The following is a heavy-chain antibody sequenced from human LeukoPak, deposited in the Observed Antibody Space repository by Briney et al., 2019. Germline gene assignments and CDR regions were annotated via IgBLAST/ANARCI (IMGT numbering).Heavy chain of an antibody. CDR3: AKKGDGSSWFFDY. CDR2: ISGRGGST. CDR1: GFTFSTYA. J-gene: IGHJ4*02. Sequence: GGSLRLSCAASGFTFSTYAMSWVHQAPGKGLEWVSGISGRGGSTYYADSVKGRFTISRDNSKNTLYLQINSLRAEDTAVYYCAKKGDGSSWFFDYWGQGTLVTVSS. V-gene: IGHV3-23*01. D-gene: IGHD6-13*01.